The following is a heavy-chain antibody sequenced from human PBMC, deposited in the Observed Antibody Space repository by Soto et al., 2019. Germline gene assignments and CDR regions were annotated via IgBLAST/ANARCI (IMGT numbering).Heavy chain of an antibody. CDR2: ISGMEDRT. V-gene: IGHV3-23*01. J-gene: IGHJ4*02. CDR3: AKTYTGG. Sequence: GGSLRLSCTASGFNLRDQALSWVRQAPGGGLEWVSGISGMEDRTNYADFVKGRFFISKDRAKNTLNLQMNGLRDDDTAVYYCAKTYTGGWGQGTQVTVSS. CDR1: GFNLRDQA. D-gene: IGHD3-10*01.